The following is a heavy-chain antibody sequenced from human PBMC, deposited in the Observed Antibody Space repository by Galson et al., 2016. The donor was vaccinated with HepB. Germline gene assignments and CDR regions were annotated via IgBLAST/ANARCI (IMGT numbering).Heavy chain of an antibody. CDR3: AGYEVVSFDY. J-gene: IGHJ4*02. Sequence: LSLTCAVYGGSFSGYYWSWIRQPPGKGLEWIGYIYYSGGTYYNPSLQSRLTISLDTSKNHFSLKLDSVTAADTAVYYCAGYEVVSFDYWGQGTLVTVSS. CDR2: IYYSGGT. D-gene: IGHD2-15*01. V-gene: IGHV4-34*09. CDR1: GGSFSGYY.